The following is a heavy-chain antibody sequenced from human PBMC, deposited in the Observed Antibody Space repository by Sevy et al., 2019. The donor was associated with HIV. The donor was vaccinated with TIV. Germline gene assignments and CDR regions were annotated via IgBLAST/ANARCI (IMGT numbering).Heavy chain of an antibody. Sequence: SETLSLTCDVSGFSISNNFYWGWIRQPPGKGLGWIGSIYHSGTTYYSPSLNSRVTISVDMSNNQFALRLTSVTAADTAVYYCARARRPETNYFCMDVWGKGTTVTVS. CDR1: GFSISNNFY. CDR2: IYHSGTT. D-gene: IGHD3-3*01. V-gene: IGHV4-38-2*01. J-gene: IGHJ6*03. CDR3: ARARRPETNYFCMDV.